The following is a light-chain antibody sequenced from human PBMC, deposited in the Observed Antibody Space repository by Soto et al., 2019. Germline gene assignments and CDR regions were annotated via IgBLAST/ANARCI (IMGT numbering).Light chain of an antibody. J-gene: IGKJ1*01. CDR3: QQCYIYWT. CDR1: QTISSW. CDR2: DAS. V-gene: IGKV1-5*01. Sequence: DIHMTQSPSTLSVSLGDRVTITCRASQTISSWLAWYQQKPGKAPKLLISDASSLEPGVPSRFSGSGSGTEFTLSINSLQPDDFATYYCQQCYIYWTFGQGTKVDIK.